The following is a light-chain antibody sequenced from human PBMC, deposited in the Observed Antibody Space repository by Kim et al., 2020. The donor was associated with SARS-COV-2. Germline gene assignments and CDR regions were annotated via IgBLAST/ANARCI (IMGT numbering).Light chain of an antibody. CDR1: SLRSYY. V-gene: IGLV3-19*01. CDR2: GKN. CDR3: NSRDSSGNHPYVV. Sequence: GQTVRIQCQGDSLRSYYASWYQQKPGQAPVLVIYGKNNRPSGIPDRFSGSSSGNTASLTITGAQAEDEADYYCNSRDSSGNHPYVVFGGGTQLTVL. J-gene: IGLJ2*01.